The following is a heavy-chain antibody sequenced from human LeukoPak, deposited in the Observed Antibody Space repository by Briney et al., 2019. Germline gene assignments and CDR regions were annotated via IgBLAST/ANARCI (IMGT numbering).Heavy chain of an antibody. CDR1: GFTFSSYG. Sequence: GGSLRLSCAASGFTFSSYGMQWFRQAPGKGLEWVAFIRYDGSKKYYADSVKGRYTISRDNSKNTLYLQMNSLRAEDTAVYSCANSGWSPKAWGQGTLVTVSS. CDR2: IRYDGSKK. J-gene: IGHJ5*02. V-gene: IGHV3-30*02. D-gene: IGHD6-19*01. CDR3: ANSGWSPKA.